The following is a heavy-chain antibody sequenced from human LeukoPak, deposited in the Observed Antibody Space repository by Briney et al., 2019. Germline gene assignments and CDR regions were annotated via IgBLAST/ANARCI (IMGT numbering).Heavy chain of an antibody. V-gene: IGHV3-23*01. J-gene: IGHJ4*02. Sequence: GGSLRLSCAASGFTSSSYAMSWVRQAPGKGLEWVSAISGSGGSTYYADSVKGRFTISRDNSKNTLYLQMNSLRAEDTAVYYCAKEQSRSGYPYYFDYWGQGTLVTVSS. CDR1: GFTSSSYA. CDR2: ISGSGGST. D-gene: IGHD3-3*01. CDR3: AKEQSRSGYPYYFDY.